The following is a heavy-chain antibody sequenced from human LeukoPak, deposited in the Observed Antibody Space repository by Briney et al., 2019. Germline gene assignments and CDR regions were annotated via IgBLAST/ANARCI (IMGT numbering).Heavy chain of an antibody. CDR1: GYTFTSYG. V-gene: IGHV1-18*01. Sequence: ASVKVSCKASGYTFTSYGISWVRQAPGQGLEWMGWISAYNGNTNYAQKLQGRVTMTTDTSTSTAYMELRSLRSDDTAVYYCAREKGYYDSSGYYFAGDWFDPWGQGTLVTVS. D-gene: IGHD3-22*01. CDR3: AREKGYYDSSGYYFAGDWFDP. CDR2: ISAYNGNT. J-gene: IGHJ5*02.